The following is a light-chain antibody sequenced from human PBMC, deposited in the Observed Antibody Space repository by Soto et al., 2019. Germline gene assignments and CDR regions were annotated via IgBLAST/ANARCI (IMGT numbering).Light chain of an antibody. CDR3: QYYDTSPAWT. CDR2: AAS. J-gene: IGKJ1*01. CDR1: QSLTSSY. V-gene: IGKV3-20*01. Sequence: ESVLTQSPGILSLSPGERATLSCRASQSLTSSYLAWYQQKPRQAPRLLIYAASRRATGIPDRFSGSGSGTDFTLIISRLEAEDSAVYYCQYYDTSPAWTFGQGTKVDIK.